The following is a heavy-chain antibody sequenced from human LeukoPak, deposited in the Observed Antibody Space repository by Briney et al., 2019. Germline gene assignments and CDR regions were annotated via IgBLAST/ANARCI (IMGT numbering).Heavy chain of an antibody. Sequence: AGSLRLSCAASGFTFSSYEMNWVRQAPGKGLEWVSYISSSGGTIYYADSVKGRFTISRENAKNSLYLQMNSLRAEDTAVYYCAELGITMIGGVWGKGTTVTISS. CDR1: GFTFSSYE. D-gene: IGHD3-10*02. J-gene: IGHJ6*04. CDR3: AELGITMIGGV. V-gene: IGHV3-48*03. CDR2: ISSSGGTI.